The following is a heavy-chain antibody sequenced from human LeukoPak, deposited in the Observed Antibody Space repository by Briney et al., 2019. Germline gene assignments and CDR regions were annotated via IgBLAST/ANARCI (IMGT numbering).Heavy chain of an antibody. CDR3: ARDAYNWFDP. CDR1: GGSISSSSYY. CDR2: IYYSGST. Sequence: PSETLSLTCTVSGGSISSSSYYWGWIRQPPGKGLEWIGSIYYSGSTYYNPSLKSRVTMSVDTSKNQFSLKLSSVTAADTAVYYCARDAYNWFDPWGQGTLVTVSS. J-gene: IGHJ5*02. V-gene: IGHV4-39*07.